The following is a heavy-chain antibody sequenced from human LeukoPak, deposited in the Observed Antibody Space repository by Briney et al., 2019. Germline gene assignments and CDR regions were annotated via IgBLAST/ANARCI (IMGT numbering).Heavy chain of an antibody. Sequence: SETLSLTCAVYGGSFSGYYWSWIRQPPGKGLEWIGEINHSGSTNYNPSPKSRVTISVDTSKNQFSLKLSSVTAADTAVYYCARDRRYDFWSGYYFDYWGQGTLVTVSS. V-gene: IGHV4-34*01. D-gene: IGHD3-3*01. CDR2: INHSGST. J-gene: IGHJ4*02. CDR3: ARDRRYDFWSGYYFDY. CDR1: GGSFSGYY.